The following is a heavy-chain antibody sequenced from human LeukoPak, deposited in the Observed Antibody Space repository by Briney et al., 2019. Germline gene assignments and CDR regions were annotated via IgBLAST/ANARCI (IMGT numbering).Heavy chain of an antibody. CDR2: INPNSGGT. CDR3: ARDWFVDSGDDPFPFDY. V-gene: IGHV1-2*02. D-gene: IGHD5-12*01. CDR1: GYTFTGFY. Sequence: ASVKVSCKASGYTFTGFYIHWVRQAPGQGLEWMGWINPNSGGTNYAQKFQGRVTMTRDTSISTAYMELSRLTSDATAIYYCARDWFVDSGDDPFPFDYWGQGTLVSVPS. J-gene: IGHJ4*02.